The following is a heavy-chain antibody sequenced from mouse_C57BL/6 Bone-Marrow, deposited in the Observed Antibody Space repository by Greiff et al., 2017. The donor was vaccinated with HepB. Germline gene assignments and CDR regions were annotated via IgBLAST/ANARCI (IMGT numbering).Heavy chain of an antibody. CDR3: AIGRGYYGNYGAY. D-gene: IGHD2-1*01. Sequence: VQLQQPGAEFVKPGASVKLSCKASGYTFTSYWMQWVKQRPGQGLEWIGEIDPSDSYINYNQKFKGKATLTVDKSSSTAYMQLSSLTSEDSAVYYCAIGRGYYGNYGAYWGQGTLVTVSA. CDR1: GYTFTSYW. V-gene: IGHV1-50*01. J-gene: IGHJ3*01. CDR2: IDPSDSYI.